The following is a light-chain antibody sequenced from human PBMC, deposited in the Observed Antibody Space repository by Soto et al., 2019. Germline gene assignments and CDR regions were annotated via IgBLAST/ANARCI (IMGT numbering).Light chain of an antibody. J-gene: IGKJ4*02. CDR2: GAS. CDR3: QQFAGS. Sequence: EIVLTQSPGTLSLSPGERAILSCRASQSVSSSYLAWYRQKPGQAPSLLIYGASSRATGIPDRFSGSGSGTDFTLIISRLEPEDFAVYYCQQFAGSFGGGTKVDIK. CDR1: QSVSSSY. V-gene: IGKV3-20*01.